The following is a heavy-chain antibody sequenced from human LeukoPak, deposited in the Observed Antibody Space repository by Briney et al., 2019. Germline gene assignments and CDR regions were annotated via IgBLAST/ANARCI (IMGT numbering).Heavy chain of an antibody. CDR1: GYTFTSYG. CDR3: ARGPPDVVVPAAPDY. J-gene: IGHJ4*02. CDR2: ISAYNCNT. V-gene: IGHV1-18*01. D-gene: IGHD2-2*01. Sequence: ASVKVSCKASGYTFTSYGISWVRQAPGQGLEWMGWISAYNCNTNYAQKLQGRVTMPTDTSTSTAYMELRSLRSDDTAVYYCARGPPDVVVPAAPDYWGQGTLVTVSS.